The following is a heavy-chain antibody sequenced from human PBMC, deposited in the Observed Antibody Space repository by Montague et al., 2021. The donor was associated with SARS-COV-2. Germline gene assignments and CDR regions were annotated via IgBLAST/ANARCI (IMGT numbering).Heavy chain of an antibody. CDR1: GGSISSSSYY. CDR3: ARDPSRQPLLYPLGDYYNGMDV. Sequence: SETLSLTCTVSGGSISSSSYYWGWIRQAPGKGLEWIGSIYYSGSTYYNPSLKSRVTISVDTSKNQFSLKLSSVTAADTAVYYCARDPSRQPLLYPLGDYYNGMDVWGQGTTVTVSS. CDR2: IYYSGST. D-gene: IGHD2-2*02. V-gene: IGHV4-39*07. J-gene: IGHJ6*02.